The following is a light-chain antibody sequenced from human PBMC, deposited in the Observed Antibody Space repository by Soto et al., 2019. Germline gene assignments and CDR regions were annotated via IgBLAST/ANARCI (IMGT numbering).Light chain of an antibody. J-gene: IGKJ2*01. Sequence: EIVLTQSPATLSLSPGERATLSCRASQSVGSNLAWYQQKAGQAPRLLIYDASNRATGVPARFSGSGSGTDFTPTISSLEPEDFAVYFCQQLTRNTFGQGSKLEI. CDR3: QQLTRNT. CDR1: QSVGSN. V-gene: IGKV3-11*01. CDR2: DAS.